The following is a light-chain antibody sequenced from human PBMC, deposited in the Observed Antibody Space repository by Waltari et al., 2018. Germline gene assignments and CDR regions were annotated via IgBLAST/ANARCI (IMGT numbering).Light chain of an antibody. CDR2: DVT. Sequence: QSALTQPRSVSGSPGQSVTISCTGTSSDVGGYNYVSWYQHHPGKAPKCMIYDVTRRPSGVPDRLSGSQSCTTASLTISGLQAEDEADYYCGSYAGSYSWVFGGGTKVNVL. CDR1: SSDVGGYNY. V-gene: IGLV2-11*01. J-gene: IGLJ3*02. CDR3: GSYAGSYSWV.